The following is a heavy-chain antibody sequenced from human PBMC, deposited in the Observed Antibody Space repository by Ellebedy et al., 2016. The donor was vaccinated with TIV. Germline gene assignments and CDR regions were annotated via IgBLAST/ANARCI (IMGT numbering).Heavy chain of an antibody. CDR1: GYIFTSYG. J-gene: IGHJ3*01. CDR2: ISAYNGNT. V-gene: IGHV1-18*01. CDR3: ARESLGYCTGGSCYRSSDGFDL. D-gene: IGHD2-15*01. Sequence: ASVKVSCKASGYIFTSYGISWVRQAPGQGLEWMGWISAYNGNTNYAQKLQGRVTMTTDTSTSTAYMELRSLRSDDTAVYYCARESLGYCTGGSCYRSSDGFDLWGQGTMVTVSS.